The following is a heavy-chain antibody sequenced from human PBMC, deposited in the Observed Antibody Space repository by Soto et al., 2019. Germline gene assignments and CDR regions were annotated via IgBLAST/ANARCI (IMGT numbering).Heavy chain of an antibody. CDR3: GSPLAH. J-gene: IGHJ4*02. CDR2: ISSSGSTI. Sequence: EVQLVESGGGLVQPGGSLRLSCAASGFTFSSYEMNWVRQAPGKGLEWVSYISSSGSTIYYADSVKGRFTISRDNAKNSLSRQKNSWGAGDTVVFFWGSPLAHWGQGPRVTVS. V-gene: IGHV3-48*03. CDR1: GFTFSSYE.